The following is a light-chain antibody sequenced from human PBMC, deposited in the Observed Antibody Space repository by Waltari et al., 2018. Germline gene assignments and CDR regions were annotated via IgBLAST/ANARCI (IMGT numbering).Light chain of an antibody. J-gene: IGKJ1*01. V-gene: IGKV1-33*01. CDR2: DAS. CDR3: QQHYTTPWT. Sequence: DIQMTQSPSSLSASVGDRVTITCQASQDISNYLNWYQQKPGKAPKLLIYDASNLETGVPSRFSGSGSGTDFTFTISSLQPEDVAVYYCQQHYTTPWTFGQGTKVEIK. CDR1: QDISNY.